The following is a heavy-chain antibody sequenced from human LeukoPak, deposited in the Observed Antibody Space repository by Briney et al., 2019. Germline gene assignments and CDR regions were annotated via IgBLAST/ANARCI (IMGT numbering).Heavy chain of an antibody. V-gene: IGHV4-38-2*02. Sequence: SETLSLTCTVSGYSISSGYYWGWIRQPPGKGLEWIGSIYYSGSTYYNPSLKSRVTISVDTSKNQFSLKLSSVTAADTAVYYCARHQKTESGSYYRLVYYYYYMDVWGKGTTVTISS. CDR3: ARHQKTESGSYYRLVYYYYYMDV. CDR1: GYSISSGYY. J-gene: IGHJ6*03. D-gene: IGHD1-26*01. CDR2: IYYSGST.